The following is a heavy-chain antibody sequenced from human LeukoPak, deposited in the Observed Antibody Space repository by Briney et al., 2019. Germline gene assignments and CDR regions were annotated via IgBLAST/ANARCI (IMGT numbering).Heavy chain of an antibody. V-gene: IGHV3-7*01. Sequence: TLRLSCSASGFGLRDDWMSCGRGAPGQRREGLGNLKHAGRVRDFVASLKGRFAISRAEAQPSLYLQLNSLRAQDTAVYYFAREKPAGTGWTFDYGGRGIRVSVPS. J-gene: IGHJ4*02. CDR3: AREKPAGTGWTFDY. CDR1: GFGLRDDW. CDR2: LKHAGRVR. D-gene: IGHD6-19*01.